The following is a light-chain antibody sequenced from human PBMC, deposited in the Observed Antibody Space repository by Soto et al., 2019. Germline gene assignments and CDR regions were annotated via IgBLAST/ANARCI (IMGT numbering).Light chain of an antibody. CDR1: SSNIGARYD. J-gene: IGLJ3*02. CDR3: QSYDSSLSAWV. Sequence: QSLLTQPPSVSGAPGQRVTISCTGSSSNIGARYDVHWYQQLPGTAPKLVISTNNNRPSGVPDRFSGSNSGTSASLAITGLQAEDEADYYCQSYDSSLSAWVFGGGTKLTVL. V-gene: IGLV1-40*01. CDR2: TNN.